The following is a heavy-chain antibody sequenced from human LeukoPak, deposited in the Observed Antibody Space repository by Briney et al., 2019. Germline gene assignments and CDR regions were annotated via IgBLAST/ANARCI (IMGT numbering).Heavy chain of an antibody. V-gene: IGHV3-30*18. Sequence: GGSLRLSCVASGFTFSSYGMHWVRQAPGKGLEWVAVISYDGSNKYYADSVKGRFTISRDNSKNTLYLQMNSLRAEDTAVYYCAKGRRLGELSFVYWGQGTLVTVSS. CDR1: GFTFSSYG. J-gene: IGHJ4*02. CDR2: ISYDGSNK. CDR3: AKGRRLGELSFVY. D-gene: IGHD3-16*02.